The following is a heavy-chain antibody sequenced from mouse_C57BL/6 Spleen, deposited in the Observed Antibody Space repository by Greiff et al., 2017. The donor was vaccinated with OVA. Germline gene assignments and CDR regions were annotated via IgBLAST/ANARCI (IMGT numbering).Heavy chain of an antibody. D-gene: IGHD6-1*01. CDR1: GFTFSSYA. Sequence: DVQLVESGGGLVKPGGSLKLSCAASGFTFSSYAMSWVRQTPEKRLEWVATISDGGSYTYYPDNVKGRFTISRDNAKNNLYLQMSHLKSEDTAMYYCARLAQDYWGQGTTLTVSS. V-gene: IGHV5-4*01. CDR2: ISDGGSYT. CDR3: ARLAQDY. J-gene: IGHJ2*01.